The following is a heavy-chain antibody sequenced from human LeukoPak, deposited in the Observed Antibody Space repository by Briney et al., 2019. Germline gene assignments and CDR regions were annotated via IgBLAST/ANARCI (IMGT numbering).Heavy chain of an antibody. CDR1: GYTFTSYG. CDR2: ISAYNGNT. J-gene: IGHJ6*03. CDR3: ARVWEWLSAKTYYYYYMDV. V-gene: IGHV1-18*01. D-gene: IGHD3-3*01. Sequence: ASVKVSCKASGYTFTSYGISWVRQAPGRGLEWMGWISAYNGNTNYAQKLQGRVTMTTDTSTSTAYMELRSLRSDDTAVYYCARVWEWLSAKTYYYYYMDVWGKGTTVTVSS.